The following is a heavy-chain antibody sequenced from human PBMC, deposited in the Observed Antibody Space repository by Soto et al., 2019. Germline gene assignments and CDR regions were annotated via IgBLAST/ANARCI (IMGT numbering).Heavy chain of an antibody. CDR3: GRGRSGQIVVFY. CDR1: GYTFTGHY. J-gene: IGHJ4*02. Sequence: ASVKVSCKASGYTFTGHYIHWVRQAPEQGPEWMGEIGPESGATRYAQKFQGRVTMTMDMSITTVYMELSNLSPDDTDVYYCGRGRSGQIVVFYWGQGTPVTV. CDR2: IGPESGAT. V-gene: IGHV1-2*02. D-gene: IGHD5-12*01.